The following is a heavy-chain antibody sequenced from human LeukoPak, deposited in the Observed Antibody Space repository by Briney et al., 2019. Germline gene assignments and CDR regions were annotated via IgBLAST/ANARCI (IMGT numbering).Heavy chain of an antibody. CDR1: GYTFTSYG. V-gene: IGHV1-8*03. J-gene: IGHJ6*03. CDR3: ARAASGYDSRYYYYYMDV. D-gene: IGHD5-12*01. CDR2: MNPNSGNT. Sequence: GSSVKVSCKASGYTFTSYGISWVRQAPGQGLEWMGWMNPNSGNTGYAQKFQGRVTITRNTSISTAYMELSSLRSEDTAVYYCARAASGYDSRYYYYYMDVWGKGTTVTVSS.